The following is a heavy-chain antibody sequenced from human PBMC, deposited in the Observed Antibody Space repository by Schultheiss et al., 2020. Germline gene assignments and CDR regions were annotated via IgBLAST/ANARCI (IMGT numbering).Heavy chain of an antibody. CDR1: GGSVSSGSYY. Sequence: SLSLTCTVSGGSVSSGSYYWSWIRQPPGKGLEWIGYIYYSGSTNYNPSLKSRVTISVDTSKNQFSLKLSSVTAADTAVYYCARDRGFSWFDPWGQGTLVTVSS. J-gene: IGHJ5*02. V-gene: IGHV4-61*01. CDR3: ARDRGFSWFDP. D-gene: IGHD3-10*01. CDR2: IYYSGST.